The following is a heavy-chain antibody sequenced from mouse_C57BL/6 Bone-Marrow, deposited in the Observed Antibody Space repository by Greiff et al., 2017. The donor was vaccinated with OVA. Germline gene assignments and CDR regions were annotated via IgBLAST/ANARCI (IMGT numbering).Heavy chain of an antibody. D-gene: IGHD2-3*01. CDR2: IYPGSGST. CDR3: AREDGYYSFYFDY. V-gene: IGHV1-55*01. J-gene: IGHJ2*01. Sequence: QVQLQQSGSELVKPGASVKMSCKASGYTFTSYCITWVKQRPGQGLEWIGDIYPGSGSTNYNEKFKSKATLTVDTSSSTAYMQLSSLTSEDSAVYYCAREDGYYSFYFDYWGQGTTLTVSS. CDR1: GYTFTSYC.